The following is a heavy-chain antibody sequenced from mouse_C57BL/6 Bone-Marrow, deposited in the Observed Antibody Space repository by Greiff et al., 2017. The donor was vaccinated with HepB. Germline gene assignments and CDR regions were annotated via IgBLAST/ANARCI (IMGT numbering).Heavy chain of an antibody. CDR3: ARAKTGTSPFAY. CDR1: GYSITSGYY. D-gene: IGHD4-1*01. V-gene: IGHV3-6*01. J-gene: IGHJ3*01. Sequence: ESGPGLVKPSQSLSLTCSVTGYSITSGYYWNWIRQFPGNKLEWMGYISYDGSNNYNPSLKNRISITRDTSKNQFFLKLNSVTTEDTATYYCARAKTGTSPFAYWGQGTLVTVSA. CDR2: ISYDGSN.